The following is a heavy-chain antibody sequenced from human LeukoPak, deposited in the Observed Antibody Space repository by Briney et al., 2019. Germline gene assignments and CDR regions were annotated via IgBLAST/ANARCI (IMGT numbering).Heavy chain of an antibody. CDR3: ARNLAY. V-gene: IGHV3-48*03. J-gene: IGHJ4*02. CDR2: MSSSGSTI. CDR1: GFTFSSYE. Sequence: AGGSLRLSCAASGFTFSSYEMNWVRQAPGEGLEWLSYMSSSGSTIYYADSVKGRFTISRDNAKSSLYLQMNNVGAEDTAVYFCARNLAYWGQGTLVTVSS.